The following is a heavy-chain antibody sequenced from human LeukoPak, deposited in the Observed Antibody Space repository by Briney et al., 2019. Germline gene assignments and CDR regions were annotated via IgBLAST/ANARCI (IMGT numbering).Heavy chain of an antibody. V-gene: IGHV1-46*01. Sequence: EASVKVSCKASGYSFTSYYIHWVRQAPGQGLEWIGVINPTSGSTTYAQKFQGRVTMTRDMSTTTVYMDLVSLRSEDTAFYYCARDPPHTRGGPPNFTPGGQGPLAT. D-gene: IGHD3-3*01. CDR2: INPTSGST. J-gene: IGHJ5*02. CDR3: ARDPPHTRGGPPNFTP. CDR1: GYSFTSYY.